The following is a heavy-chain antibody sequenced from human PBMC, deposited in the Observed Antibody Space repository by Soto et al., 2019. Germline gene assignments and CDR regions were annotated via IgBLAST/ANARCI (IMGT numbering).Heavy chain of an antibody. CDR1: GYTFTGYY. CDR3: ARDGSYSSELGTIYGMDV. Sequence: GASVEVSCKASGYTFTGYYMHWVRQAPGQGLEWMGWINPNSGGTNYAQKFQGWVTMTRDTSTSTVYMELSSLRSEDTAVYYCARDGSYSSELGTIYGMDVWGQGTTVTVSS. J-gene: IGHJ6*02. D-gene: IGHD6-25*01. CDR2: INPNSGGT. V-gene: IGHV1-2*04.